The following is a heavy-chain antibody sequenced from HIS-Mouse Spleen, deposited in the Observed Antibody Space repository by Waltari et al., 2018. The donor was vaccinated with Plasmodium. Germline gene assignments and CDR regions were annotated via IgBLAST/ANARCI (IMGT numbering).Heavy chain of an antibody. CDR3: ARLRYSYGYFDY. Sequence: QVQLQESGPGLVKPSETLSLTCTVSGGSISSYYWSWIRQPPGKGLEWIGYIYYSGSTNYNPSLKSQVTISVDTSKNQFSLKLSSVTAADTAVYYCARLRYSYGYFDYWGQGTLVTVSS. CDR2: IYYSGST. CDR1: GGSISSYY. V-gene: IGHV4-59*08. J-gene: IGHJ4*02. D-gene: IGHD5-18*01.